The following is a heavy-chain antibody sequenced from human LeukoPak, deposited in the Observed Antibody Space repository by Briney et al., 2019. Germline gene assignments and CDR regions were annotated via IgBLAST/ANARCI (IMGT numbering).Heavy chain of an antibody. CDR2: IIPFFGTA. Sequence: ASVKVSCKASGGTFSSYGISWVRQAPGQGLEWMGEIIPFFGTANYAQKFQGRVTITADESTSTAYMELSSLTSEDTAVYYCAEGVLDFGELADYYYYMDVWGKGTTVTIS. CDR1: GGTFSSYG. V-gene: IGHV1-69*13. J-gene: IGHJ6*03. D-gene: IGHD3-10*01. CDR3: AEGVLDFGELADYYYYMDV.